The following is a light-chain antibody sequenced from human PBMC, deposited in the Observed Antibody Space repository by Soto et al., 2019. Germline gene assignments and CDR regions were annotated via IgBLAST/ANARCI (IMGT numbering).Light chain of an antibody. CDR3: AVWDDSLNGVV. CDR1: SSNIGSNT. V-gene: IGLV1-44*01. CDR2: SNN. J-gene: IGLJ2*01. Sequence: QSVLTQPPSASGTPGQRVTISCSGSSSNIGSNTANWYQQVPGTAPKLLIDSNNQRPSGVPDRFSGSKSATSASLAISGLQSEDETAYYCAVWDDSLNGVVFGGGTKVTVL.